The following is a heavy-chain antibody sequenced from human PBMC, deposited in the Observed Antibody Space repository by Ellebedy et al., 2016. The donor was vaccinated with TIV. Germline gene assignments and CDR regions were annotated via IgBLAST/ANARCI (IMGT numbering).Heavy chain of an antibody. CDR3: VRGDGYVLAY. Sequence: GGSLRLXXAASGFNFRSYTMNWVRQAPGKGLEWVSYISNSNNIIYYADSVKGRFTISRDNAENSLYLQMTSLRAEDTAVYYCVRGDGYVLAYWGQGTLVTVSS. J-gene: IGHJ4*02. CDR2: ISNSNNII. CDR1: GFNFRSYT. D-gene: IGHD2-21*01. V-gene: IGHV3-48*01.